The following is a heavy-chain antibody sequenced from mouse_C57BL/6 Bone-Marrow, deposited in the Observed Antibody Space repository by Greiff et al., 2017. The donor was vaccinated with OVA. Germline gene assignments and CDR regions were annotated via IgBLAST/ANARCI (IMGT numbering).Heavy chain of an antibody. CDR2: IDPSDSYT. Sequence: QVQLQQPGAELVKPGASVKLSCKASGYTFTSYWMQWVKQRPGQGLEWIGEIDPSDSYTNYNQKFKGKATLTVDTSSSTAYMQLSSLTSEDSAVHYCARELGAMDYWGQGTSVTVSS. CDR3: ARELGAMDY. J-gene: IGHJ4*01. CDR1: GYTFTSYW. V-gene: IGHV1-50*01. D-gene: IGHD2-12*01.